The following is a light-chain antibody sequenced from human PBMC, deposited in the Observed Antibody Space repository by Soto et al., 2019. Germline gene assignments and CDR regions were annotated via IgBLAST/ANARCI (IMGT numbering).Light chain of an antibody. J-gene: IGKJ1*01. Sequence: EVVMTQASGTLSLSSGVRAPLSCRASQSVSSNYLAWYQQKPGQAPRLLIYGASSRATGIPDRFSGSGSGTDFTLTISRLEPEDFAVYYCQAWTFGQGTKVDIK. CDR3: QAWT. CDR1: QSVSSNY. V-gene: IGKV3-20*01. CDR2: GAS.